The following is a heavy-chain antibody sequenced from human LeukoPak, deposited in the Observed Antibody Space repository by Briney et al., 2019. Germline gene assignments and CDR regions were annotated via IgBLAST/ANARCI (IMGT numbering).Heavy chain of an antibody. Sequence: ASVKVSCKASGYTFTGHYMDWVRLAPGQGLEWMGWINPTGGTTYAQKFQDRVTMTRDTSINTAYMELSGLRSDDTAVYYCARDLGWSSSHWGQGTLVTVSS. D-gene: IGHD6-6*01. CDR3: ARDLGWSSSH. CDR2: INPTGGT. CDR1: GYTFTGHY. J-gene: IGHJ4*02. V-gene: IGHV1-2*02.